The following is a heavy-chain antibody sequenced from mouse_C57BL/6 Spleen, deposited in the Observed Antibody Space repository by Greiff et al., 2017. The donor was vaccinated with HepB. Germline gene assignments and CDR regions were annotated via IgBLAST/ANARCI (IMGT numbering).Heavy chain of an antibody. CDR3: ARDGNYYYAMDD. Sequence: EVQLQQSGPVLVKPGASVKMSCKASGYTFTDYYMNWVKQSHGKSLEWIGVINPYNGGTSYNHKFKGKATLPVDKSSSTAYMELTSLTSEDSSVYYWARDGNYYYAMDDWGQGTSVTVSS. CDR1: GYTFTDYY. D-gene: IGHD2-1*01. J-gene: IGHJ4*01. V-gene: IGHV1-19*01. CDR2: INPYNGGT.